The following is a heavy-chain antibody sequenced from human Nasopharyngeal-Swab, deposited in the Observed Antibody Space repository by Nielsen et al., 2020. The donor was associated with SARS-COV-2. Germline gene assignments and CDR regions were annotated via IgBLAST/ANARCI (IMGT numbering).Heavy chain of an antibody. J-gene: IGHJ6*02. CDR2: ISYDGSNK. CDR1: GFTFSSYG. Sequence: LSLTCAASGFTFSSYGMHWVRQAPGKGLEWVAVISYDGSNKYYADSVKGRFTISRDNSKNTLYLQMNSLRAEDTAVCYCAKDIVVVAATVDYYDSSDYPGGSLYGMDVWGQGTTVTVSS. V-gene: IGHV3-30*18. CDR3: AKDIVVVAATVDYYDSSDYPGGSLYGMDV. D-gene: IGHD2-15*01.